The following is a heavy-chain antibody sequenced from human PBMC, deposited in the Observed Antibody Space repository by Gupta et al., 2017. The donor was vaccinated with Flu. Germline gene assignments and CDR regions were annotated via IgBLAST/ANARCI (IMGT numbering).Heavy chain of an antibody. CDR1: GGSCSGYY. CDR3: TIATGANKGNWLDP. CDR2: INHSGRT. Sequence: QVQLQQWGAGLFKPSETLSLTCAVYGGSCSGYYWSWIRQPPGKGREWIGEINHSGRTNYIPPRKSRVTISVDTTKNQVSVKLGSVPGEGSAVYCCTIATGANKGNWLDPGGHGTLVTVSS. V-gene: IGHV4-34*01. J-gene: IGHJ5*02.